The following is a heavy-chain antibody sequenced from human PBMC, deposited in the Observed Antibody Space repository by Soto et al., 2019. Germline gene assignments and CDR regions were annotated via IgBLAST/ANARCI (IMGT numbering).Heavy chain of an antibody. CDR2: INPSGGST. V-gene: IGHV1-46*01. CDR1: GYTFTSYY. CDR3: ARDLRMYYYGSGSYWAPPYGMDV. D-gene: IGHD3-10*01. Sequence: ASVEVSCRASGYTFTSYYMHWARQAPGQGLEWMGIINPSGGSTSYAQKFQGRVTMTRDTSTSTVYMELSSLRSEDTAVYYCARDLRMYYYGSGSYWAPPYGMDVWGQGTTVTVSS. J-gene: IGHJ6*02.